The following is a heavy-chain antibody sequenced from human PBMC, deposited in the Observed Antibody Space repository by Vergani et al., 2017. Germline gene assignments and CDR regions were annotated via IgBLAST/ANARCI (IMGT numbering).Heavy chain of an antibody. CDR1: GYTFTSYY. Sequence: QVQLVQSGAEVKKPGASVKVSCKASGYTFTSYYMHWVRQAPGQGLEWMGIINPSGGSTSYAQKFQGRVTMTRDTSTSTVYMELSSLRSEDTAVYYCAKELYGSGSYYKSPNWFDPWGQGTLVTVSS. V-gene: IGHV1-46*01. CDR3: AKELYGSGSYYKSPNWFDP. D-gene: IGHD3-10*01. CDR2: INPSGGST. J-gene: IGHJ5*02.